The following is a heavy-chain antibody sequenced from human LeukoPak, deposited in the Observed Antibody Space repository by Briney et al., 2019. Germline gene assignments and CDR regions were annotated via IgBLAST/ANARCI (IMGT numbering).Heavy chain of an antibody. CDR3: AKDLGYCSGGSCYFDY. Sequence: GGSLRLSCAASGFTFSSYAMSWVRQASGKGLEWVSAISGSGASTYYADSVKGRFTISRDNSKNTLYLQMNSLRAEDTAVYYCAKDLGYCSGGSCYFDYWGQGTLVTVSS. CDR2: ISGSGAST. D-gene: IGHD2-15*01. V-gene: IGHV3-23*01. CDR1: GFTFSSYA. J-gene: IGHJ4*02.